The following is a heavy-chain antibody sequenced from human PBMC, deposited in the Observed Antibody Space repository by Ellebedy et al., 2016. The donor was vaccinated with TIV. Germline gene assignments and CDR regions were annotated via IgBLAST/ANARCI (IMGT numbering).Heavy chain of an antibody. D-gene: IGHD2-15*01. CDR1: GGSISSSNYY. Sequence: MPSETLSLTCTVSGGSISSSNYYWGWIRQSPGKGLEWIGSIYYSGSNYYNPSLKRRITISVDTSKNQFSLKLSSVTAADTAIYYCTRGGSSYSDYWGQGTLVTVSS. J-gene: IGHJ4*02. V-gene: IGHV4-39*07. CDR3: TRGGSSYSDY. CDR2: IYYSGSN.